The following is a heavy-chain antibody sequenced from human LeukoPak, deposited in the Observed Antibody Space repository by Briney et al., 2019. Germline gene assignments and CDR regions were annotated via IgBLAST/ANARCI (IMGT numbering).Heavy chain of an antibody. Sequence: GGSLRLSCAGSGFTFSSYSMNWVRQAPGEGLEWVSSISAISTFIDYADSLKGRFTISRDNANNSLYLQINGLRADDTAVYYCARDGGDYEGFDFWGQGTLVTVSS. CDR3: ARDGGDYEGFDF. CDR2: ISAISTFI. CDR1: GFTFSSYS. D-gene: IGHD4-17*01. V-gene: IGHV3-21*01. J-gene: IGHJ4*02.